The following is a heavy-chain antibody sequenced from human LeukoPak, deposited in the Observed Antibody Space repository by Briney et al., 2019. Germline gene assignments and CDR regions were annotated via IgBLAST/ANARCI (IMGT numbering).Heavy chain of an antibody. V-gene: IGHV4-30-4*01. Sequence: SETLSLTCTVSGVSISSGDYYWSWIRQPPGKGLEWIGYIYYSGSTYCNPSLKSRVTISVDTSKNQFSLKLSSVAAADTAVYYCASQPVGTGVLDYWGQGTLVTVSS. J-gene: IGHJ4*02. D-gene: IGHD3-10*01. CDR1: GVSISSGDYY. CDR3: ASQPVGTGVLDY. CDR2: IYYSGST.